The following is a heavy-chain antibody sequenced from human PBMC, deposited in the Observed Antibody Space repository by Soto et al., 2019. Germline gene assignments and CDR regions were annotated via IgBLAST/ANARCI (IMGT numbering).Heavy chain of an antibody. CDR2: INPSGGST. D-gene: IGHD2-8*01. Sequence: QVQLVQSGAEVKKPGASVKVSCKASGYTFTSYYMNWVRQAPGQGLEWMGIINPSGGSTSYAQKFQGRVIMTRATSPSTGYMELSSLRSEDTAVYYCALNGVKGFEYFQHWGQGTLVTVSS. J-gene: IGHJ1*01. CDR3: ALNGVKGFEYFQH. V-gene: IGHV1-46*01. CDR1: GYTFTSYY.